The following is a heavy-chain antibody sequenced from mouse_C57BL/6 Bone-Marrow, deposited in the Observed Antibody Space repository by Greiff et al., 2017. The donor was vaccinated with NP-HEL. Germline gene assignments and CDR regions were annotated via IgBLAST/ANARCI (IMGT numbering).Heavy chain of an antibody. Sequence: EVQGVESGGDLVKPGGSLKLSCAASGFTFSSYGMSWVRQTPDKRLEWVATISSGGSYTYYPDSVKGRFTISRDNAKNTLYLQMSSLKSEDTAMYYCARHEDWDRGGNFDYWGQGTTLTVSS. V-gene: IGHV5-6*01. D-gene: IGHD4-1*01. CDR3: ARHEDWDRGGNFDY. J-gene: IGHJ2*01. CDR1: GFTFSSYG. CDR2: ISSGGSYT.